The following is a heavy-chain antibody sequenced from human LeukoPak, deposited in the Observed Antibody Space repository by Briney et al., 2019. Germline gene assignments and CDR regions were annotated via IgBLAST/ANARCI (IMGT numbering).Heavy chain of an antibody. J-gene: IGHJ4*02. CDR3: AGYHDSSGRSYFDS. CDR1: GGSISSGGYY. Sequence: PSETLSLTCTVSGGSISSGGYYWSWIRQHPGKGLEWIGYIYYSGTTYYSPSLKSRVTISVDTSKNHFSLKLTSVTAADTAVYYCAGYHDSSGRSYFDSWGQGTLVTVSS. CDR2: IYYSGTT. V-gene: IGHV4-31*03. D-gene: IGHD3-22*01.